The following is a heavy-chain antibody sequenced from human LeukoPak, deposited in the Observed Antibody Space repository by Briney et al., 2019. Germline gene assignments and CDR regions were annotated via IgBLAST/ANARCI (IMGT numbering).Heavy chain of an antibody. Sequence: PGGSLRLSCAASGFTFSTYWMHWVRQAPGKGLLWVSRIHSDGSSTTYADSVKGRFTISRDNAKNTLYLQMNRLRGDDTAVYYCARGGYYDFWSGHSNFDHWGQGTLVTVSS. V-gene: IGHV3-74*01. CDR3: ARGGYYDFWSGHSNFDH. D-gene: IGHD3-3*01. CDR2: IHSDGSST. CDR1: GFTFSTYW. J-gene: IGHJ4*02.